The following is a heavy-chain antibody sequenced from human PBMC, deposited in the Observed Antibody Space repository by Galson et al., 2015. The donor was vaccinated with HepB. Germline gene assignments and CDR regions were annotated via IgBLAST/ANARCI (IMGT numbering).Heavy chain of an antibody. V-gene: IGHV3-13*04. J-gene: IGHJ4*02. CDR3: ARAAPGFTASHHLDH. CDR2: IGITSDT. CDR1: GFTFSTSD. Sequence: SLRLSCAASGFTFSTSDFHWVRQAAGKDLEWVSAIGITSDTHYPDSVKGRFTISRENGRRSAYLQMNGLRAGDTAIYYCARAAPGFTASHHLDHWGQGILVTVSS. D-gene: IGHD2-2*01.